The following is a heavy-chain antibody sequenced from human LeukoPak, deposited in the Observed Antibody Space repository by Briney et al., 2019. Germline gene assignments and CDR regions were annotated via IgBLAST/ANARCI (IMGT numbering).Heavy chain of an antibody. V-gene: IGHV4-34*01. D-gene: IGHD3-10*01. J-gene: IGHJ5*02. CDR1: GGSFSGYY. Sequence: PSETLSLTCAVYGGSFSGYYWSWIRQPPGKGLEWIGEINHSGSTNYNPSLKSRVTISVDTSKNQFSLKLSSVTAADTAVYYCARLYYYGSGSYYRLGYWFDPWGQGTLVTVSS. CDR3: ARLYYYGSGSYYRLGYWFDP. CDR2: INHSGST.